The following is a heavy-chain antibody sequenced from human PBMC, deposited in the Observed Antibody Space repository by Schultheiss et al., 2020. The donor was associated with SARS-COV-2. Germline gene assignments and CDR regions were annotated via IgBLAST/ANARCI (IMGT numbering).Heavy chain of an antibody. CDR1: GFTFDDYT. D-gene: IGHD4-23*01. CDR3: AKDYGGNSDWFDP. Sequence: GGSLRLSCAASGFTFDDYTMHWVRQAPGKGLEWVSLISWDGGSTYYADSVKGRFTISRDNSKNSLYLQMNSLRAEDTAVYYCAKDYGGNSDWFDPWGQGTLVTVSS. V-gene: IGHV3-43*01. CDR2: ISWDGGST. J-gene: IGHJ5*02.